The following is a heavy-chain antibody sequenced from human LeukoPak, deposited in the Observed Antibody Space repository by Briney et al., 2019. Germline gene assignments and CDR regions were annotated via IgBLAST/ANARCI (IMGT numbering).Heavy chain of an antibody. Sequence: GGSLRLSCAASGFTFIDYDMHWVRQVIGKGLEWVSAIGIRSDRQDSGSVKGRFTISRENAESSLYLQMNSLRAEDTAVYHCARGGIQVSGIDEFDYSGQGTPVTVS. J-gene: IGHJ4*02. CDR3: ARGGIQVSGIDEFDY. CDR2: IGIRSDR. V-gene: IGHV3-13*01. CDR1: GFTFIDYD. D-gene: IGHD6-19*01.